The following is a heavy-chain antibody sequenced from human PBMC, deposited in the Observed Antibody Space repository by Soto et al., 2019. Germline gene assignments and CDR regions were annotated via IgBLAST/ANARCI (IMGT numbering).Heavy chain of an antibody. Sequence: GGSLRLSCAASGFMFSAYTMNWVRQAPGKGLEWLSSISDDSSYIDYADSLRGRFAVSRDNARNSLYLQIDSLGVEDTAVYYCATPYYCNHWGPGTRVTVS. V-gene: IGHV3-21*06. CDR2: ISDDSSYI. CDR1: GFMFSAYT. CDR3: ATPYYCNH. D-gene: IGHD3-22*01. J-gene: IGHJ5*02.